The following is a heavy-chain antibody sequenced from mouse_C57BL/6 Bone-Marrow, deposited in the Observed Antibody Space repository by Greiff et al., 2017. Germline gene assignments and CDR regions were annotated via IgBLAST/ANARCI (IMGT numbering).Heavy chain of an antibody. CDR1: GYTFTSYW. D-gene: IGHD2-1*01. CDR2: IDPTSGGT. J-gene: IGHJ2*01. CDR3: ARGGGNYGGDY. Sequence: QVQLQQSGAELVKPGASVKLSCKASGYTFTSYWMHWVKQRPGRGLEWIGRIDPTSGGTTYNEKFKSKATLTVDKPSSTAYMQLSRLTSEDSAVYYCARGGGNYGGDYWGQGTTLTVSS. V-gene: IGHV1-72*01.